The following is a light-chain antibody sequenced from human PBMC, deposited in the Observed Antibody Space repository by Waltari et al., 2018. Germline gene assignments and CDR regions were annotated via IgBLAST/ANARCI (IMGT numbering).Light chain of an antibody. CDR3: QQYNSYPFT. J-gene: IGKJ3*01. V-gene: IGKV1-5*03. CDR2: KAS. Sequence: DIQMTQSPSTLSTSVGDRITTTGRASQSISSCLAWYQQKPGKAPKLLIYKASSLESGVPSRFSGSGSGTEFTLTISSLQPDDFATYYCQQYNSYPFTFGPGTKVDIK. CDR1: QSISSC.